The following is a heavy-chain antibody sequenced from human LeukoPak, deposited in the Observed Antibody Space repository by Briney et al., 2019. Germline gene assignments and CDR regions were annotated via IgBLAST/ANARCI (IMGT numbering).Heavy chain of an antibody. Sequence: GGSLTLSCVASGFTYDSYWMTWVRQAPGKGLEWVANIKQDGSEKYYVDSVKGRFTISRDNAEKSLHLQMNSLRAEDTAIYYCARAKNQDYWGQGTLVTVSS. CDR1: GFTYDSYW. CDR3: ARAKNQDY. V-gene: IGHV3-7*01. CDR2: IKQDGSEK. J-gene: IGHJ4*02. D-gene: IGHD1-14*01.